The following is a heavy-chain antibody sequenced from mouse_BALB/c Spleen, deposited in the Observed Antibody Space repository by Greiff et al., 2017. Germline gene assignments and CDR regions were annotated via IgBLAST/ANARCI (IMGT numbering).Heavy chain of an antibody. D-gene: IGHD2-4*01. CDR3: ATYDYDGGFAY. J-gene: IGHJ3*01. Sequence: QVQLKESGAELAKPGASVKMSCKASGYTFTSYWMHWVKQRPGQGLEWIGYINPSTGYTEYNQKFKDKATLTADKSSSTAYMQLSSLTSEDSAVYYCATYDYDGGFAYWGQGTLVTVSA. V-gene: IGHV1-7*01. CDR2: INPSTGYT. CDR1: GYTFTSYW.